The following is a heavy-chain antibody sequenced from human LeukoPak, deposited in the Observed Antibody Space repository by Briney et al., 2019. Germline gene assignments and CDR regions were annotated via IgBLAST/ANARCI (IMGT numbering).Heavy chain of an antibody. CDR3: ARDRGIAAAADAFDI. CDR2: IYYSGST. CDR1: GGSISSSTYY. D-gene: IGHD6-13*01. Sequence: SETPSLTCTVSGGSISSSTYYWGCIRQPPGKGLEWIGGIYYSGSTYYNPSLKSRVTISVDTSKNQFSLKLNSVTAADTAVYYCARDRGIAAAADAFDIWGQGTMVTVSS. J-gene: IGHJ3*02. V-gene: IGHV4-39*07.